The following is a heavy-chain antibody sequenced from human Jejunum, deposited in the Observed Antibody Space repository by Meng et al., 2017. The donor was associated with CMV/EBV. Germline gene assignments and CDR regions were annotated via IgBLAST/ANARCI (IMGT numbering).Heavy chain of an antibody. J-gene: IGHJ4*02. D-gene: IGHD3/OR15-3a*01. V-gene: IGHV4-39*07. CDR3: ATHYDFWTGYLDY. CDR2: IYYTGST. CDR1: GDSITRSPYY. Sequence: GDSITRSPYYWGWIRQPPGKGLEWIGSIYYTGSTYYNPSLKSRVTISLDGSQNQFSLRLTSVTAADTAVYYCATHYDFWTGYLDYWGRGMLVTVSS.